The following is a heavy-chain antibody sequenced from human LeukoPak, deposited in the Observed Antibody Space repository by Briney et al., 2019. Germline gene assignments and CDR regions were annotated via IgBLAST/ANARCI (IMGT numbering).Heavy chain of an antibody. D-gene: IGHD3-10*01. V-gene: IGHV3-23*01. CDR3: AKDWRRMVRVVISWFDP. CDR1: GFTFSSYA. Sequence: TGGSLRLSCAASGFTFSSYAMSWVRQAPGKGLEWVSAISGSGSSTYYADSVKGRFTISRDNSKNTLNLQMNSLRAEDTAVYYCAKDWRRMVRVVISWFDPWGQGTLVTVSS. CDR2: ISGSGSST. J-gene: IGHJ5*02.